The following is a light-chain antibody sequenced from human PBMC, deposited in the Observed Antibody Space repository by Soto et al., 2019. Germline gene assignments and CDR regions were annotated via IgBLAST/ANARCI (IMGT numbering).Light chain of an antibody. CDR2: DVS. J-gene: IGKJ5*01. Sequence: DIQMTQSPSTVSASVGDSVTITCRASQSITTWLAWYQQRPGKAPKLLIYDVSSLESGVPSRFSGSGSGTEFTLTISSLQPEDFATYYCLQHNSYPYTFGQGTRLEIK. V-gene: IGKV1-5*01. CDR3: LQHNSYPYT. CDR1: QSITTW.